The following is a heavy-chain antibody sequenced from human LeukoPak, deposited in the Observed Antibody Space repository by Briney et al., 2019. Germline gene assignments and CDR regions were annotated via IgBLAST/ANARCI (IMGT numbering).Heavy chain of an antibody. CDR3: ARRLYSYGRPYYYYYYMDV. D-gene: IGHD5-18*01. Sequence: SETLSLTCTVSGGSISSSSYYWGWIRQPPGKGLEWIGEINHSGSTNYNPSLKSRVTISVDTSKNQFSLKLSSVTAADTAVYYCARRLYSYGRPYYYYYYMDVWGKGTTVTISS. CDR1: GGSISSSSYY. CDR2: INHSGST. V-gene: IGHV4-39*07. J-gene: IGHJ6*03.